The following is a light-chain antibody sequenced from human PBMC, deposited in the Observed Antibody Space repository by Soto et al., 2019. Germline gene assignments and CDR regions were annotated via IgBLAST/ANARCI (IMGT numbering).Light chain of an antibody. CDR1: QSVSGW. J-gene: IGKJ5*01. V-gene: IGKV1-5*01. CDR3: QHLNTYPIT. Sequence: DIQMTQSPSTLSASVGGTVTVTCRASQSVSGWLAWYQQKPGRAPQILSYAASTLHSGVPSRFRGSGSGTDFTLTISSLKPEDFDTYYCQHLNTYPITFGPGTRLEI. CDR2: AAS.